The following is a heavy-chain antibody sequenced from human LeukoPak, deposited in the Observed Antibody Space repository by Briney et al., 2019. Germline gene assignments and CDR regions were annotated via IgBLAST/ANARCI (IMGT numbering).Heavy chain of an antibody. D-gene: IGHD6-13*01. Sequence: SVKVSCTASGGTFSSYAISWVRQAPGQGLEWMGGIIPIFGTANYAQRFQDRVTITADEPTSTSYMELSSLRSEDTAVYYCARKRYSSSWSHRENWFDPWGQGTLVTVSS. V-gene: IGHV1-69*13. CDR3: ARKRYSSSWSHRENWFDP. CDR2: IIPIFGTA. J-gene: IGHJ5*02. CDR1: GGTFSSYA.